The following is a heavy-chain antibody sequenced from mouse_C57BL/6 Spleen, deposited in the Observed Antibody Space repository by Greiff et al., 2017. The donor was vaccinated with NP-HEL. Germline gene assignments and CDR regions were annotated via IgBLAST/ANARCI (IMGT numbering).Heavy chain of an antibody. D-gene: IGHD2-1*01. Sequence: QVQLQQSGPELVKPGASVKISCKASGYAFSSSWMNWVKQRPGKGLEWIGRIYPGDGDTNYNGKFKGKATLTADKSSSTSYMQLSSLTSEDSAVYVCARGGYGNYQAWFAYWGQGTLVTVSA. CDR3: ARGGYGNYQAWFAY. CDR1: GYAFSSSW. V-gene: IGHV1-82*01. CDR2: IYPGDGDT. J-gene: IGHJ3*01.